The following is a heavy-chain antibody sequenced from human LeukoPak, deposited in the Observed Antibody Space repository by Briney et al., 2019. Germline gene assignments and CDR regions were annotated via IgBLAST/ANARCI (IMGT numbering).Heavy chain of an antibody. V-gene: IGHV3-53*01. D-gene: IGHD3-16*01. Sequence: PGGSLRLSCAASGFTVSSNYMSWVRRAPGKGLEWVSVIYSGGSTYYADSVKGRFTISRDNSKNTLYLQMNSLRAEDTAVYYCARGGDYVWGTMGGWGQGTLVTVSS. J-gene: IGHJ4*02. CDR3: ARGGDYVWGTMGG. CDR2: IYSGGST. CDR1: GFTVSSNY.